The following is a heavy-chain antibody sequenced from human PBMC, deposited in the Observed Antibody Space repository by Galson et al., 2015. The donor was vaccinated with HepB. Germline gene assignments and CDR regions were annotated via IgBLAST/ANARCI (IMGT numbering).Heavy chain of an antibody. CDR3: ARGGEGIYGDYGDY. D-gene: IGHD4-17*01. J-gene: IGHJ4*02. Sequence: SLRLSCAASGFTFSSYWMSWVRQAPGKGLEWVANIKQDGSEKYYVDSVKGRFTISRDNAKNSLYLQMNSLRAEDTAVYYCARGGEGIYGDYGDYWGQGTLVTVSS. V-gene: IGHV3-7*03. CDR1: GFTFSSYW. CDR2: IKQDGSEK.